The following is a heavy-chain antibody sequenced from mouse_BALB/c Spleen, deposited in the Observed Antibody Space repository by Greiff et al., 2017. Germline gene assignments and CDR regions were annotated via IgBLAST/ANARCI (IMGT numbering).Heavy chain of an antibody. V-gene: IGHV1S135*01. J-gene: IGHJ2*01. CDR1: GYSFTSYY. Sequence: EVQLVESGPELMKPGASVKISCKASGYSFTSYYMHWVKQSHGKSLEWIGYIDPFNGGTSYNQKFKGKATLTVDKSSSTAYMHLSSLTSEDSAVYYCARGTDYYGTLFDYWGQGTTLTVSS. CDR3: ARGTDYYGTLFDY. D-gene: IGHD1-1*01. CDR2: IDPFNGGT.